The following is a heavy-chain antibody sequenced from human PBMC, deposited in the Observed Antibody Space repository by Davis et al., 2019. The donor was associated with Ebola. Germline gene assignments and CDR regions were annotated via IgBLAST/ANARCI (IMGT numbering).Heavy chain of an antibody. J-gene: IGHJ4*02. Sequence: PGGSLRLSCTASGFSFTDAWMSWVRQAPGKGLEWVALISYDGSMKYYADSVKGRLTISRDNSKNPLYLEMNSLKPEDTAVYFCARDSYPYHDFWSGTYMPIDYWGQGTRVTVSS. CDR2: ISYDGSMK. CDR3: ARDSYPYHDFWSGTYMPIDY. V-gene: IGHV3-30*03. D-gene: IGHD3-3*01. CDR1: GFSFTDAW.